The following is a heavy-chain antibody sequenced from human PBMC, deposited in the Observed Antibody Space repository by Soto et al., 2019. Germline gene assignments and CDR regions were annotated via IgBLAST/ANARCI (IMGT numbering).Heavy chain of an antibody. Sequence: QVQLMQSGAEVKKPGASVKVSCKASGNTFTNYYIHCVRQAPGQGLEWMGTVNPSGGHTTYSQNFLGRVTMTRDTSTSTLYMELTSLTSDDTAVYYCARGGHVVVVTAAFDYWGQGTLVTVSS. CDR1: GNTFTNYY. J-gene: IGHJ4*02. V-gene: IGHV1-46*01. CDR2: VNPSGGHT. CDR3: ARGGHVVVVTAAFDY. D-gene: IGHD2-21*02.